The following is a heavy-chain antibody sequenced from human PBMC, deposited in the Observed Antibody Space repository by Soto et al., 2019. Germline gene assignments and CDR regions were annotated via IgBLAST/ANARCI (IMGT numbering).Heavy chain of an antibody. D-gene: IGHD6-13*01. V-gene: IGHV4-59*01. CDR1: GGSISSYY. CDR3: ARCAQQLGWFDP. J-gene: IGHJ5*02. CDR2: IYYSGST. Sequence: QVQLQESGPGLVKPSETLSLTCTVSGGSISSYYWSWIRQPPGKGLEWIGYIYYSGSTNYNPSLKSRVTISVDTSKNQFSLKLSSVTAADTAVYYCARCAQQLGWFDPWGQGTLVTVSS.